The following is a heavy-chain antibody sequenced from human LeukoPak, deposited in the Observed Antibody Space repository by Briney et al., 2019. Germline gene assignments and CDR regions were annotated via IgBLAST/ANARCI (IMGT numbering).Heavy chain of an antibody. Sequence: PGGSLRLSCAASGFTFSSYGMHWVRQAPGKGLEGVTVISYDGRNRYYADSVKGRFTISRDNSKNTLYLQMHSLSGEATAVYYCAKAPYSVYYMDVWGKGTTVTVSS. CDR1: GFTFSSYG. D-gene: IGHD5/OR15-5a*01. CDR2: ISYDGRNR. CDR3: AKAPYSVYYMDV. J-gene: IGHJ6*03. V-gene: IGHV3-30*18.